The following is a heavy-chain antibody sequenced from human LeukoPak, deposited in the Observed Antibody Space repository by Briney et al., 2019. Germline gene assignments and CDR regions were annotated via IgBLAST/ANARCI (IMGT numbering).Heavy chain of an antibody. Sequence: PSETLSLTCTVSGGSISSYYWSWIRQPAGRGLEWIGRIYTSGSTNYNPSLKSRVTMSVDTFKNQFSLKLSSVTAADTAVYYCARSPTSGGWYYFDYWGQGTLVTVSS. CDR3: ARSPTSGGWYYFDY. D-gene: IGHD6-19*01. J-gene: IGHJ4*02. CDR2: IYTSGST. CDR1: GGSISSYY. V-gene: IGHV4-4*07.